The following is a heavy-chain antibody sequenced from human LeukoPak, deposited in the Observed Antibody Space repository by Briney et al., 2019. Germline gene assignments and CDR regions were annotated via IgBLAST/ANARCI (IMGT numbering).Heavy chain of an antibody. J-gene: IGHJ4*02. V-gene: IGHV4-34*01. CDR2: INHSGST. CDR1: GGSFSGYY. Sequence: PSETLSLTCAVYGGSFSGYYWSWIRQPPGKGLEWIGEINHSGSTNYNPSLKSRVTISVDTSKNQFSLKLSSVTAADTAVYYCARGDNYDSSGYHPKPSRWSQGTLVTVSS. CDR3: ARGDNYDSSGYHPKPSR. D-gene: IGHD3-22*01.